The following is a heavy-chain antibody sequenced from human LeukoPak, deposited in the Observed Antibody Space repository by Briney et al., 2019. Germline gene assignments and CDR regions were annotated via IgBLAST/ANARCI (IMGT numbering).Heavy chain of an antibody. V-gene: IGHV3-23*01. CDR3: AKDGDQWLPTYYFDY. J-gene: IGHJ4*02. Sequence: GGSLRLSCAASGFTFSSYAMSWVRQAPGKGLEWVSAISGSGGSTYYADSVKGRFTISRDNSKNTLYPQMNSLRAEDTAVYYCAKDGDQWLPTYYFDYWGQGTLVTVSS. D-gene: IGHD6-19*01. CDR2: ISGSGGST. CDR1: GFTFSSYA.